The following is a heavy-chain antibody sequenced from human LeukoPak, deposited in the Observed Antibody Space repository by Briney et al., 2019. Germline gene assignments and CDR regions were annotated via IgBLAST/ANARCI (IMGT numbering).Heavy chain of an antibody. V-gene: IGHV3-21*01. CDR2: ISSGSSYI. Sequence: GGSLRLSCAASGFTFSSYSMNWVRQAPGKGLEWVSSISSGSSYIYYADSVKGRFTISRDNAKNSLYLQMNSLRAEDTAVYYCASSTGYYDFWSGYYTSLSDYYGMDVWGQGTTVTVSS. CDR1: GFTFSSYS. J-gene: IGHJ6*02. D-gene: IGHD3-3*01. CDR3: ASSTGYYDFWSGYYTSLSDYYGMDV.